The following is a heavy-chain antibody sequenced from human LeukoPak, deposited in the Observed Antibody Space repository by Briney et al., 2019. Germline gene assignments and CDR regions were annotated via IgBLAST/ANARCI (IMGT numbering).Heavy chain of an antibody. J-gene: IGHJ4*02. CDR2: INPVNGVS. D-gene: IGHD2-21*01. CDR1: GYIFTAYF. V-gene: IGHV1-2*02. Sequence: GASVKVSCKASGYIFTAYFLHWVRQAPGQGPEWMGWINPVNGVSEYAQKFQGRVNMTRDTSTSTVYMELNRLTSNDTAIYFCTRDLDIVATIINVWGQGTLVTASS. CDR3: TRDLDIVATIINV.